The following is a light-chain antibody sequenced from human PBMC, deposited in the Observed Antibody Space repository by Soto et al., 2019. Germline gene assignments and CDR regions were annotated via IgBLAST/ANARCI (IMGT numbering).Light chain of an antibody. CDR1: QVISSW. CDR3: QQRSNWPPYT. CDR2: AAS. Sequence: DIQMTQSPSSVSASVGDRVTITCRASQVISSWLVWYQQKPGKAPKLLIYAASSLQSGVPSRFSGSGSGTDFTLTISSLQPEDFAVYYCQQRSNWPPYTFGQGTKLEIK. J-gene: IGKJ2*01. V-gene: IGKV1D-12*01.